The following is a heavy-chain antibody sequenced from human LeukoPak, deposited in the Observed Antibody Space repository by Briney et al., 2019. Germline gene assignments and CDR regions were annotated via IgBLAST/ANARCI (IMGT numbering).Heavy chain of an antibody. CDR1: GGSFSGYY. CDR3: ASLPRGSSSWYSRYFDY. Sequence: KPSETLSLTCAVYGGSFSGYYWSWIRQPPGKGLKWIGEINHSGSTNYNPSLKSRVTISVDTSKNQFSLKLSSVTAADTAVYYCASLPRGSSSWYSRYFDYWGQGTLVTVSS. V-gene: IGHV4-34*01. D-gene: IGHD6-13*01. J-gene: IGHJ4*02. CDR2: INHSGST.